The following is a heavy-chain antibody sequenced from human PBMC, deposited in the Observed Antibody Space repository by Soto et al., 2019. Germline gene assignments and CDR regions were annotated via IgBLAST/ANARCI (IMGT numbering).Heavy chain of an antibody. CDR3: ARVDHLAARPENGYWFDP. V-gene: IGHV1-8*01. D-gene: IGHD6-6*01. CDR1: GYTFTSYD. CDR2: MNPNSGNT. J-gene: IGHJ5*02. Sequence: ASVKVSCKASGYTFTSYDINWVRQATGQGLEWMGWMNPNSGNTGYAQKFQGRVTMTRNTSISTAYMELSSLRSEDTAVYYCARVDHLAARPENGYWFDPWGQGTLVTVSS.